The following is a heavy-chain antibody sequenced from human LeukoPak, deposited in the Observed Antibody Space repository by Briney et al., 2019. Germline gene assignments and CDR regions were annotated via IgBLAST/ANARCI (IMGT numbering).Heavy chain of an antibody. CDR1: GGTFSGYA. V-gene: IGHV1-69*04. Sequence: ASVKVSCKASGGTFSGYAISWVRQAPGQGLEWMGRIIPILGIANYAQKFQGRVTITADKSTSTAYMELSSLRSEDTAVYYCARSVVVVAATAEFDYWGQGTLVTVSS. J-gene: IGHJ4*02. CDR2: IIPILGIA. D-gene: IGHD2-15*01. CDR3: ARSVVVVAATAEFDY.